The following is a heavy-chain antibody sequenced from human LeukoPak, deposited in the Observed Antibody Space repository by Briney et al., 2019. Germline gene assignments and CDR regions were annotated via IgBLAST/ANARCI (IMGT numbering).Heavy chain of an antibody. Sequence: PSETLSLTCTVSGGSISSSSYYWGWIRQPPGKGLEWIGSIYYSGSTYYNPSLKSRVTISVDTSKNQFSLKLSSVTAADTAVYYCARHELAYCGGDCYFNAFDIWGQGTMVTVSS. J-gene: IGHJ3*02. V-gene: IGHV4-39*01. CDR3: ARHELAYCGGDCYFNAFDI. D-gene: IGHD2-21*02. CDR1: GGSISSSSYY. CDR2: IYYSGST.